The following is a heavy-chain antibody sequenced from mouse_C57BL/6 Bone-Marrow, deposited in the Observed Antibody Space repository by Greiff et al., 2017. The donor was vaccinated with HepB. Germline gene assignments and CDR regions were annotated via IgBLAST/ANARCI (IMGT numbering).Heavy chain of an antibody. D-gene: IGHD1-1*01. CDR1: GYTFTDYY. CDR3: ARRCPYVSSYWYFDV. Sequence: QVQLQQSGPELVKPGASVKISCKASGYTFTDYYINWVKQRPGQGLEWIGWIFPGSGSTYYNEKFKGKATLTEDKSSSTAYMLLSSLTSEDSAVYFCARRCPYVSSYWYFDVWGTGTTVTVSS. CDR2: IFPGSGST. J-gene: IGHJ1*03. V-gene: IGHV1-75*01.